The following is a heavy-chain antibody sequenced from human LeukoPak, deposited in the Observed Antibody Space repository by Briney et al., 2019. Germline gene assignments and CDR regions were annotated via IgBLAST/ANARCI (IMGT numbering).Heavy chain of an antibody. CDR3: ARGSIVGATRGAFDY. D-gene: IGHD1-26*01. CDR1: GGSISGYY. CDR2: IHYSGST. V-gene: IGHV4-59*12. J-gene: IGHJ4*02. Sequence: SETLSLTRTVSGGSISGYYWSWIRQPPGQGLEYIGYIHYSGSTYYNPSLKSRVTISVDTSKNQFSLKLSSVTAADTAVYYCARGSIVGATRGAFDYWGQGTLVTVSS.